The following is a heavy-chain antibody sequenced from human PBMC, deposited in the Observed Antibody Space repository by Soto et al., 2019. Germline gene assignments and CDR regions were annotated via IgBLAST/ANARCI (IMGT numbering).Heavy chain of an antibody. CDR2: ISAHNGNT. V-gene: IGHV1-18*01. CDR3: ARGRYGDY. J-gene: IGHJ4*02. CDR1: GYAFTTYG. Sequence: QVHLVQSGAEVKKPGASVKVSCKGSGYAFTTYGITWVRQAPGQGLEWMGWISAHNGNTNYAQKLQDRVTVTRDTSKSTAYMELRSLRSDDTAVYYGARGRYGDYWGQGALVTVSS. D-gene: IGHD1-1*01.